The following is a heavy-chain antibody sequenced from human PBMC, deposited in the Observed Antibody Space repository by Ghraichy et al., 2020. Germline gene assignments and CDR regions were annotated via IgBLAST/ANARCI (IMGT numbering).Heavy chain of an antibody. Sequence: SETLSLTCSVSGDDSFGRSYNYWAWIRQPPGKGLEWIGNIYSSGGAYYNPSLRSRVTISVDTSKSQVSRSLTAVTASDTAVYYCARHMQTNLLGAPREKWGQGALVTVSA. CDR2: IYSSGGA. D-gene: IGHD3-16*01. J-gene: IGHJ4*02. CDR1: GDDSFGRSYNY. V-gene: IGHV4-39*01. CDR3: ARHMQTNLLGAPREK.